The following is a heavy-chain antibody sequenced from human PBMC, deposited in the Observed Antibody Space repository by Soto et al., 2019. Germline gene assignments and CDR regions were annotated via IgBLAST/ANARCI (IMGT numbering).Heavy chain of an antibody. CDR3: ARGRYSGTDYYFDF. D-gene: IGHD1-26*01. CDR2: IKQAGSEK. V-gene: IGHV3-7*05. J-gene: IGHJ4*02. CDR1: GFTFSSYW. Sequence: GGSLRLSCAASGFTFSSYWMTWVRQAPGKGPEWVANIKQAGSEKYYVDSVKGRFTISRDNAKNSLYLQLNSLRGEDTAVYYCARGRYSGTDYYFDFWGQGTLVTVSS.